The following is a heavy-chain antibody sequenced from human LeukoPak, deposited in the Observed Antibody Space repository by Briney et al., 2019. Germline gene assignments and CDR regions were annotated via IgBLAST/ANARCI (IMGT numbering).Heavy chain of an antibody. Sequence: GGSLRLSCAASGFTFSSYEMNWVRQAPGKGLEWVSYISSSGSTIYYADSVKGRFTISRDNAKNSLYLQMNSLRAEDTAVYYCARAPPLYDSSGYWFDCWGQGTLVTVSS. CDR1: GFTFSSYE. D-gene: IGHD3-22*01. V-gene: IGHV3-48*03. J-gene: IGHJ4*02. CDR3: ARAPPLYDSSGYWFDC. CDR2: ISSSGSTI.